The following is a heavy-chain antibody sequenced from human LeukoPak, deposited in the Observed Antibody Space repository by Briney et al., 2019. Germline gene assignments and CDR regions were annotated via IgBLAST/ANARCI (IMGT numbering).Heavy chain of an antibody. Sequence: QPGGSLRLSWAVSGLTFSSSWMDWVRQAPGKGLEWVASINPEGSEKYSADSVKGRFTISRDNAKNSLYLQMDSLRVEDTAFYYCARDLAYSRLDYWGQGMLVTVSS. V-gene: IGHV3-7*01. CDR1: GLTFSSSW. J-gene: IGHJ4*02. CDR2: INPEGSEK. D-gene: IGHD5-18*01. CDR3: ARDLAYSRLDY.